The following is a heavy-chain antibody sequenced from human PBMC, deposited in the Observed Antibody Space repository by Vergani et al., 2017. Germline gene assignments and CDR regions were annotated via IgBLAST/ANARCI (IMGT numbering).Heavy chain of an antibody. CDR3: ARKAYSRRGFVAFDY. V-gene: IGHV4-39*01. Sequence: QLHLQESVPGLVKPSETLSLTCAVSGGSITSSSYYWGWIRQPPGKGLEWIGNIYHSGGAYYNPSLKGRVTISVDTSKSQFSLEVTSVTAADTAVYYCARKAYSRRGFVAFDYWGQGTLVTVSS. CDR2: IYHSGGA. CDR1: GGSITSSSYY. J-gene: IGHJ4*02. D-gene: IGHD5-12*01.